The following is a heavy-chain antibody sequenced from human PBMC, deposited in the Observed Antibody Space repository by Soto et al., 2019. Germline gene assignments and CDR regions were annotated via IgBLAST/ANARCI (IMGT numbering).Heavy chain of an antibody. V-gene: IGHV4-61*01. J-gene: IGHJ5*02. CDR1: RGSVSSGRYY. D-gene: IGHD3-16*01. CDR2: IYYSGST. CDR3: ARDLYGGVDL. Sequence: SETLSLTCSDCRGSVSSGRYYWSWIRQPPGKGLEWIGYIYYSGSTNYNPSLKSRVTISVDTSKNQFALKLSSVTAADTAVYYCARDLYGGVDLWGQGTLVTVSS.